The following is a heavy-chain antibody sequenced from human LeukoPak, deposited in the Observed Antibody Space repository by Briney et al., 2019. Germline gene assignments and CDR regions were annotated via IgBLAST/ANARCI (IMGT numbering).Heavy chain of an antibody. CDR3: ARVAPNWFDP. D-gene: IGHD2-21*01. CDR2: VSSSGSTI. Sequence: GGSLRLSCAASGFTFSSYWMHWIRLAPGKGLEWVSYVSSSGSTINYADSVKGRFTISRDNAKKSLYLQMNSLRAEDTAVYYCARVAPNWFDPWGQGTLVTVSS. V-gene: IGHV3-11*04. J-gene: IGHJ5*02. CDR1: GFTFSSYW.